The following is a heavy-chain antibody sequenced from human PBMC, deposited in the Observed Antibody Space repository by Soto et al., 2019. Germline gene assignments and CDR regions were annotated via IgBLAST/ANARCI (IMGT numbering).Heavy chain of an antibody. CDR2: ISYDGSNN. CDR1: GFTFSSYG. Sequence: QVQLVESGGGVVQPGRSLRLSCAASGFTFSSYGMHWVRQAPGKGLEWVAVISYDGSNNYYGDSVKGRFTISRDDSKKTLYLQMNSLRPEDTAVYHCARDGQCELRSWYFDYWGQGTLVTVSS. J-gene: IGHJ4*02. CDR3: ARDGQCELRSWYFDY. D-gene: IGHD1-26*01. V-gene: IGHV3-30*03.